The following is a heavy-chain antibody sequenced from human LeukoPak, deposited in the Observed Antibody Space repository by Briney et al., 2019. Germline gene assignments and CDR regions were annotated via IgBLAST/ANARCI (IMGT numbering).Heavy chain of an antibody. CDR1: GGSISSYY. CDR3: VRQTYSSGWLDY. V-gene: IGHV4-59*08. Sequence: SETLSLTCTVSGGSISSYYWSWIRQPPGKGLEWIGYIYYSGSTNYNPSLKSRVTISVDTSKNQFSLKLSSVTAADTAVYYCVRQTYSSGWLDYWGQGTLVTVSS. J-gene: IGHJ4*02. D-gene: IGHD6-19*01. CDR2: IYYSGST.